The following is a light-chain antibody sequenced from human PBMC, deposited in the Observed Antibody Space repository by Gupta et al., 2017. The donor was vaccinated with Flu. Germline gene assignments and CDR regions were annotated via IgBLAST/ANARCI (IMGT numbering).Light chain of an antibody. CDR2: QTS. J-gene: IGKJ2*01. CDR3: QVQHT. CDR1: HSTSCL. V-gene: IGKV1-5*03. Sequence: DIQMTPFPSTLSASVGDRVTITCRASHSTSCLLAWYPQKPGIAPKIRTYQTSSFNIWVPSRFSGSGSAKEFTLTSNSLDSDDSATNYCQVQHTFGQGTKLETK.